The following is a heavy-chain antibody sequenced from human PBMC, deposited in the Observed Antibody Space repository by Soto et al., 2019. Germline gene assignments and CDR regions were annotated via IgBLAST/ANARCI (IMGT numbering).Heavy chain of an antibody. Sequence: SVKVSCKASGGTFSSYAISWVRQAPGQGLEWMGGIIPIFGTANYAQKFQGRVTITADESTSTAYMELSSLRSEDTAVYYCASETYGGNPNDAFDIWGQGTMVTVSS. D-gene: IGHD4-17*01. CDR1: GGTFSSYA. CDR2: IIPIFGTA. J-gene: IGHJ3*02. V-gene: IGHV1-69*13. CDR3: ASETYGGNPNDAFDI.